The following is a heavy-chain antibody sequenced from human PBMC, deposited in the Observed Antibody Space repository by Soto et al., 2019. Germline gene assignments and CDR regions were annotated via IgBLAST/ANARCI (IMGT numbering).Heavy chain of an antibody. CDR1: GFTFSIHA. CDR2: ISGSADTT. V-gene: IGHV3-23*01. CDR3: APESGSYYGYFEY. J-gene: IGHJ4*02. Sequence: WGSLRVSCASSGFTFSIHAMSWVRQAPGKGLEWVSAISGSADTTYYADSVKGRFTVSRDNSMNTLYLQMSSLRAEDTAVYYCAPESGSYYGYFEYWGQGILVTVSS. D-gene: IGHD1-26*01.